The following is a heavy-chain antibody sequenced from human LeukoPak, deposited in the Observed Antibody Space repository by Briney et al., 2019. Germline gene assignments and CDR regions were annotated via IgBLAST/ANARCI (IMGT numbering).Heavy chain of an antibody. D-gene: IGHD6-13*01. CDR2: INHSGST. Sequence: SETLSLTCAVYGGSFSGYYWSWIRQPPGKGLEWIGEINHSGSTNYNPSLKSRVTISVDTSKNQFSLKLSSVTAADTAVYYCARYNTAAGTGFDYWGRGTLVTVSS. CDR3: ARYNTAAGTGFDY. V-gene: IGHV4-34*01. CDR1: GGSFSGYY. J-gene: IGHJ4*02.